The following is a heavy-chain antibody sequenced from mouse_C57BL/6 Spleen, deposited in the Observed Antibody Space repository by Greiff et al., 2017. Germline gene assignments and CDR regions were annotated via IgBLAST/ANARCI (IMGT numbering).Heavy chain of an antibody. CDR3: ARGPDYYGSSYWYFDV. CDR2: ILPGSGST. Sequence: QVQLQQSGAELMKPGASVKLSCKATGYTFTGYWIEWVKQRPGHGLEWIGEILPGSGSTNYNEKFKGKATFTADTSSNTAYMQLSSLTTEDSAIYYGARGPDYYGSSYWYFDVWGTGTTVTVSS. D-gene: IGHD1-1*01. V-gene: IGHV1-9*01. J-gene: IGHJ1*03. CDR1: GYTFTGYW.